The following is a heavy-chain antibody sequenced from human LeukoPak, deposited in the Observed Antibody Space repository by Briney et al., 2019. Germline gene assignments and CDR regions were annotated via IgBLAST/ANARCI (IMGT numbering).Heavy chain of an antibody. V-gene: IGHV1-69*13. Sequence: ASVKVSCKASGGTLSSYAISWVPPDPGEGLEWMGGIIPLFGTANYAQKFKGRVTITADESTSTAYMELSSLRSEDTAVYYCARVRDYYDILTGYHNHYGMDVWGKGTTVTVSS. CDR3: ARVRDYYDILTGYHNHYGMDV. J-gene: IGHJ6*04. D-gene: IGHD3-9*01. CDR1: GGTLSSYA. CDR2: IIPLFGTA.